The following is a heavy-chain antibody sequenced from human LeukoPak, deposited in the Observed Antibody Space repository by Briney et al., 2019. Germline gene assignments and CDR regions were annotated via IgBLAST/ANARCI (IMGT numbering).Heavy chain of an antibody. Sequence: QTLSLTCAISGDSVSSNSAAWNWIRQSPSRGLEWLGRTYYRSKWYNDYAVSVKSRITINPDTSKNQFSLQLNSVTPEDTAVYYCARDSPLTTVTTFPYWYFDLWGRGTLVTVSS. CDR1: GDSVSSNSAA. J-gene: IGHJ2*01. V-gene: IGHV6-1*01. CDR2: TYYRSKWYN. CDR3: ARDSPLTTVTTFPYWYFDL. D-gene: IGHD4-17*01.